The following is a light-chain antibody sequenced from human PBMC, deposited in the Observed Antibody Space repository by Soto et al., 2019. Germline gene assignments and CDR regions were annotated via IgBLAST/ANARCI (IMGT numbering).Light chain of an antibody. CDR3: RSYRSSSTLVV. Sequence: QSVLTQPASVSGSPGQSITISCTGTSSDIGVYNYVSWYQQHPGKAPKLMIYEVSHRTSGVSDRFSGSKSGNTASLTISGLQAEDEADYYCRSYRSSSTLVVFGTGTKV. J-gene: IGLJ1*01. V-gene: IGLV2-14*01. CDR1: SSDIGVYNY. CDR2: EVS.